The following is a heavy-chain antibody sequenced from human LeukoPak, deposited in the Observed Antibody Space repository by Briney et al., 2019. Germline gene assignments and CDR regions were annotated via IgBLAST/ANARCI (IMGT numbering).Heavy chain of an antibody. Sequence: GGSLRLSCAASGFTFSAYTLHWVRQAPGKGLEWVAVISYDGVSEYYADSVTGRFTISRDNSKNTLYLQMNSLRAEDTAVYYCARVGVSSSSTWYLFDYWGQGTLVTVSS. CDR1: GFTFSAYT. J-gene: IGHJ4*02. CDR2: ISYDGVSE. D-gene: IGHD6-13*01. V-gene: IGHV3-30-3*01. CDR3: ARVGVSSSSTWYLFDY.